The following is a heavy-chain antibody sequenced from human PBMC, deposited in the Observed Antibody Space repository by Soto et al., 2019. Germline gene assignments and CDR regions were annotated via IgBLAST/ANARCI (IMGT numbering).Heavy chain of an antibody. V-gene: IGHV1-69*13. CDR3: ARQEGLCGSGGSCYALDY. CDR1: GGTFSSYA. CDR2: IIPIFGTA. D-gene: IGHD2-15*01. J-gene: IGHJ4*02. Sequence: AVKVSCKASGGTFSSYAISWVRQAXGQXLEWMGGIIPIFGTANYAQKFQGRVTITADESTSTAYMELSSLRSEDTAVYYCARQEGLCGSGGSCYALDYWGQGNLVTVSS.